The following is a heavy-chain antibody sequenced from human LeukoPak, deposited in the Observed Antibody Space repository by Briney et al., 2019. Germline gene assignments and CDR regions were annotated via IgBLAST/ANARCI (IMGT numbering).Heavy chain of an antibody. J-gene: IGHJ1*01. CDR3: AKWGMEGPVLHRYFQN. CDR2: IYRGGTT. CDR1: GGSISSYY. Sequence: ETLSLTCTVSGGSISSYYWSWIRQPPGTGLEWVSAIYRGGTTSYADSVKGRFTMSRHDSENTVYLQMDSLRVDDSAVYYCAKWGMEGPVLHRYFQNWGQGTLVTVSS. D-gene: IGHD3-16*01. V-gene: IGHV3-53*04.